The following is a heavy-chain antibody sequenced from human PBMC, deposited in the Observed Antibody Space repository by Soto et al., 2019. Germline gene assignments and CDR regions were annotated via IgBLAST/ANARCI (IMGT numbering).Heavy chain of an antibody. CDR3: ASWRAGYYYFNY. D-gene: IGHD2-15*01. V-gene: IGHV3-23*05. J-gene: IGHJ4*02. CDR1: GFPLSNYA. CDR2: DNTRDYWT. Sequence: LRLSCAVSGFPLSNYAMTWVRHSPRKGLEWVASDNTRDYWTFYADSVEGRFTISRDNRKNMLYLQLTSLTVDDTGVYYCASWRAGYYYFNYWGQRALVTVSS.